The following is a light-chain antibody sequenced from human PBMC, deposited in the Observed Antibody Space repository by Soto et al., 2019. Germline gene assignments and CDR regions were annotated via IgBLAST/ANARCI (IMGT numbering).Light chain of an antibody. Sequence: QSALTQPASVSGSPGQSITIACTGTSSDVGGYNYVSWFQHHPGRAPKLMISEVSNRPSGVSNRFSASKSGNTASLTISGLQSEDEATYYCSSYSSSSTLVFGTGTKLT. CDR2: EVS. V-gene: IGLV2-14*01. J-gene: IGLJ1*01. CDR3: SSYSSSSTLV. CDR1: SSDVGGYNY.